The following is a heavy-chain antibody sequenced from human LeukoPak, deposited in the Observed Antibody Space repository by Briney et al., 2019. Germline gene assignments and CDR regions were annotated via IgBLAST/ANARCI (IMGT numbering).Heavy chain of an antibody. CDR2: MSSDGSTI. CDR3: ARGRGPYGWFDP. CDR1: RFSFNSYV. J-gene: IGHJ5*02. Sequence: PGGSLRLSCAASRFSFNSYVMSWVRQAPGKGLVWVSRMSSDGSTINYADSVKGRFTISRDNAKNTLYLQMNSLRAEDTAIYYCARGRGPYGWFDPWGQGTLVTVSS. D-gene: IGHD3-10*01. V-gene: IGHV3-74*01.